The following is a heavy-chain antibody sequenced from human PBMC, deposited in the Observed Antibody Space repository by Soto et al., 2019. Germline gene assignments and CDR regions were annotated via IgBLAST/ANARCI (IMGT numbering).Heavy chain of an antibody. D-gene: IGHD3-22*01. V-gene: IGHV3-33*01. J-gene: IGHJ3*02. CDR3: ARESGNYDRSDI. Sequence: QVQLVESGGGVVQPGRSLRLSCAASGFTFSSYGMHWVRQAPGKGLEWVAVIWYDGSNKYYADSVKGRFTISRDNSKNTLYLQMNSLRAEDTAVYYCARESGNYDRSDIWGQGTMVTVSS. CDR2: IWYDGSNK. CDR1: GFTFSSYG.